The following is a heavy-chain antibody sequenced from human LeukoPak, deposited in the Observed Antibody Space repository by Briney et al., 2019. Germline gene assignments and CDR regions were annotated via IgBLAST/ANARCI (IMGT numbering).Heavy chain of an antibody. J-gene: IGHJ4*02. CDR1: GYTFTDYY. Sequence: ASVKVSCKASGYTFTDYYIHWVRQAPGQRLEWIGRINPKTGGTNYAQNFQGRVTMTGDTSINTASIELTSLTSGDTAVYYCTRVSIAWSNLYFDYWGQGTLVTVSS. CDR2: INPKTGGT. CDR3: TRVSIAWSNLYFDY. D-gene: IGHD1-14*01. V-gene: IGHV1-2*02.